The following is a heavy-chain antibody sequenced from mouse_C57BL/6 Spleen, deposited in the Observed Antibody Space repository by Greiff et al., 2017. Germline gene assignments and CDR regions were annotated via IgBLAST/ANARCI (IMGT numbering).Heavy chain of an antibody. V-gene: IGHV1-55*01. CDR1: GYTFTSYW. CDR3: ARNDYDPSWLAY. CDR2: FYPGSGST. D-gene: IGHD2-4*01. Sequence: QVQLQQPGAELVKPGASVKMSCKASGYTFTSYWITWVKQRPGQGLEWIGDFYPGSGSTNYNETFKSKATLTVDTSSNPAYMQLSSLTTEDSAVDYCARNDYDPSWLAYWGQGTLVTVSA. J-gene: IGHJ3*01.